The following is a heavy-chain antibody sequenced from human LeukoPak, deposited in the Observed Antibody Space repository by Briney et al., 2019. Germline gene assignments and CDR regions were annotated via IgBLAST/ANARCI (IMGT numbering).Heavy chain of an antibody. V-gene: IGHV1-69*05. J-gene: IGHJ6*03. CDR2: IIPIFGTA. CDR3: ARDLKQWLVQTSYYYYYMDV. Sequence: SVKVSCKASGGTFSSYAISWVRQAPGQGLEWMGRIIPIFGTANYAQKFQGRVTITTDESTSTAYMELSSLRSEDTAVYYCARDLKQWLVQTSYYYYYMDVWGKGTTVTVSS. CDR1: GGTFSSYA. D-gene: IGHD6-19*01.